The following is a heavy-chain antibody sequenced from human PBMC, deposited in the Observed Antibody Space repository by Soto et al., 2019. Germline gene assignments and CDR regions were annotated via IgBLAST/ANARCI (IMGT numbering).Heavy chain of an antibody. CDR2: IDPSDSYT. D-gene: IGHD5-18*01. CDR3: ARTSMQSRGYSYGHGGMDV. CDR1: GYSFTSYW. Sequence: PGESLKISCKGSGYSFTSYWISWVRQMPGKGLEWMGRIDPSDSYTNYSASFQGHVTISADKSISTAYLQWSSLKASDTATYYCARTSMQSRGYSYGHGGMDVWGQGTTVTVSS. V-gene: IGHV5-10-1*01. J-gene: IGHJ6*02.